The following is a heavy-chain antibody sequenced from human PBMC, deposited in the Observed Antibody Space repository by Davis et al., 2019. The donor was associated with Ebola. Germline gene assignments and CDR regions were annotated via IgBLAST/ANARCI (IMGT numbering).Heavy chain of an antibody. Sequence: PGGSLRLSCAASGFTFRNYAMMWVRQAPGKGLEWVSTIDGPTTNTHYGDSVKGRFTISRDNSKNTLFLQMDSLRAEDTAVYYCTRGLCSGGRCDYYYGMDVWGQGTTVTVSS. CDR2: IDGPTTNT. J-gene: IGHJ6*02. CDR1: GFTFRNYA. CDR3: TRGLCSGGRCDYYYGMDV. V-gene: IGHV3-23*05. D-gene: IGHD2-15*01.